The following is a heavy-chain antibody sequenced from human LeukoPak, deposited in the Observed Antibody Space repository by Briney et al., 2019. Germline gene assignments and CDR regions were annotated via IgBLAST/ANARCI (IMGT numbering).Heavy chain of an antibody. V-gene: IGHV4-34*01. CDR2: INHSGST. Sequence: SETLSLTCAVYGGSFSGYYWSWIRQPPGKGLEWIGEINHSGSTNYNPSLKSRVTISVDTSKNQFSLKLSSVTAADTAVYYCARGSSGTYYYYYYMDVGGKGTTVTVSS. D-gene: IGHD3-10*01. J-gene: IGHJ6*03. CDR3: ARGSSGTYYYYYYMDV. CDR1: GGSFSGYY.